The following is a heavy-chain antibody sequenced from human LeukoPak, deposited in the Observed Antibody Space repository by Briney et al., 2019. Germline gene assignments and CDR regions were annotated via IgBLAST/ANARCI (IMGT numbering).Heavy chain of an antibody. D-gene: IGHD2/OR15-2a*01. Sequence: SETLSLTCTVSGGSINNYYWSWIRQPPGKGLEWIGYIQYGGRTYYSPSLKSRVTTSMDLSKIQFSLKMSSVTAADTAVYYCARDFFGDFDHWGQGILVTVSS. CDR1: GGSINNYY. CDR3: ARDFFGDFDH. CDR2: IQYGGRT. J-gene: IGHJ4*02. V-gene: IGHV4-59*01.